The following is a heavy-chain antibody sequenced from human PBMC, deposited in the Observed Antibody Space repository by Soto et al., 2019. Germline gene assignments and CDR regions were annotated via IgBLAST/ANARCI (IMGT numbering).Heavy chain of an antibody. J-gene: IGHJ6*02. CDR3: ARSYYDSYGMDV. Sequence: GASVKVSCKASGYTFTGYYMHWVRQAPGQGLEWMGWINPNSGGTNYAQKFQGWVTMTRDTSISTAYMELSRLRSDDTAVYYCARSYYDSYGMDVWGQGTTVTVSS. CDR1: GYTFTGYY. CDR2: INPNSGGT. D-gene: IGHD3-22*01. V-gene: IGHV1-2*04.